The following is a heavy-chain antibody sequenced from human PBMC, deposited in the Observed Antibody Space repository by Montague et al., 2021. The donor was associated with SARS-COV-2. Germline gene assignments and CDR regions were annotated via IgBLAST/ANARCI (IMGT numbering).Heavy chain of an antibody. D-gene: IGHD3-3*01. V-gene: IGHV4-34*01. CDR2: INHSGST. CDR1: GGSFSGYY. J-gene: IGHJ4*02. CDR3: ARGYQLRFLEWSSRQSTFDY. Sequence: SETLSLTCAVYGGSFSGYYWSWIRQPPGKGLEWIGEINHSGSTNYNPSLKSRFTISVDTSKNQFSLKLSSVTAADTAVYYCARGYQLRFLEWSSRQSTFDYWGQGTLVTVSS.